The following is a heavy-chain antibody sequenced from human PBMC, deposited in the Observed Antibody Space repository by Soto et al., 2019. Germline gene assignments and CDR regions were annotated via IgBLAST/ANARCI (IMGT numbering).Heavy chain of an antibody. D-gene: IGHD3-3*01. Sequence: SGPTLVNPTQTLTLTCTFSGFSLSTSGMCVSWIRQPPGKALEWLALIDWDDDKYYSTSLKTRLTISKDTSKNQVVLTMTNMDPVDTATYYCARMYDFWSGLTPYYYGMDVWGQGTTVTVSS. CDR3: ARMYDFWSGLTPYYYGMDV. CDR2: IDWDDDK. V-gene: IGHV2-70*01. J-gene: IGHJ6*02. CDR1: GFSLSTSGMC.